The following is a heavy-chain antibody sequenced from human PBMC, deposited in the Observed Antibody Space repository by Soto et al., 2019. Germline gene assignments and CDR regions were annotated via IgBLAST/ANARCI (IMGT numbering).Heavy chain of an antibody. Sequence: GGSLRLSCAAPGFTFSSYWMHWVRQAPGKGLVWVSRINPDGSATNYADSVKGRFTISRDNAKNTLYLQMNSLRAEDTAVFYCGRGGSDSPMAPGYWGQGTLVTVSS. CDR3: GRGGSDSPMAPGY. CDR1: GFTFSSYW. CDR2: INPDGSAT. V-gene: IGHV3-74*01. D-gene: IGHD5-18*01. J-gene: IGHJ4*02.